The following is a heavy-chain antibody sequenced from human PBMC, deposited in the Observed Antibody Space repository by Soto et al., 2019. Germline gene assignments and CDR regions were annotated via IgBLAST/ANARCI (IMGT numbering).Heavy chain of an antibody. CDR1: GFTVSGYS. CDR3: ARARPTSGPAYGLDI. CDR2: IGSTGSGT. V-gene: IGHV3-48*04. Sequence: EVQLVESGGGLVQPGGSLRLCCAVSGFTVSGYSFNWVRQAPVRGLEWVSFIGSTGSGTHYADSVMGRFTISRDNARNSLYLEMDSLRAGDTAVYRGARARPTSGPAYGLDIWGQGTVFTVSS. D-gene: IGHD4-17*01. J-gene: IGHJ3*02.